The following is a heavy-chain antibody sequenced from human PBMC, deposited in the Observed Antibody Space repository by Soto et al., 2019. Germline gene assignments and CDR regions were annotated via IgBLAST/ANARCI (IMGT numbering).Heavy chain of an antibody. CDR2: IYYSGST. Sequence: SETLSLTCTVSGGSISSGDYYWSWIRHPPGKGLEWIGYIYYSGSTYYNPSLKSRVTISVDTSKNQFSLKLSSVTAADTAVYFCARLEGLATISYYFDFWGPGALVTVSS. J-gene: IGHJ4*02. D-gene: IGHD3-9*01. CDR3: ARLEGLATISYYFDF. V-gene: IGHV4-30-4*01. CDR1: GGSISSGDYY.